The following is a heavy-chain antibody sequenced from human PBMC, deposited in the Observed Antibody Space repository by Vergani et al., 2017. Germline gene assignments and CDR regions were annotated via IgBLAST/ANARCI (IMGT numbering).Heavy chain of an antibody. D-gene: IGHD2-2*01. CDR1: GFTFSSYG. Sequence: QVQLVESGGGVVQPGGSLRLSCAASGFTFSSYGMHWVRQAPGKGLEWVAFIRYDGSNKYYADSVKGRFTISRDNSKNTLYLQMNSLRAEDTAVYYCARDRGGFVRGGPAAKASYYYYYMDVWGKGTTVTVSS. J-gene: IGHJ6*03. CDR2: IRYDGSNK. V-gene: IGHV3-30*02. CDR3: ARDRGGFVRGGPAAKASYYYYYMDV.